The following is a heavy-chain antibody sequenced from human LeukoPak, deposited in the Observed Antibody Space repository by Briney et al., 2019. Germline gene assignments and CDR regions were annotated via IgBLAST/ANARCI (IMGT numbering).Heavy chain of an antibody. Sequence: ASVTVSCKASGYSFTYYYIHWVRQAPGQGLGWMAWINPDSGDTNYAQKFQARVTLTRDTSSSTAFLDLSRLRSDDTAVYYCVRSITYYSGSGRNYYYMDVWGKGTAVTVSS. D-gene: IGHD3-10*01. CDR1: GYSFTYYY. J-gene: IGHJ6*03. CDR3: VRSITYYSGSGRNYYYMDV. CDR2: INPDSGDT. V-gene: IGHV1-2*02.